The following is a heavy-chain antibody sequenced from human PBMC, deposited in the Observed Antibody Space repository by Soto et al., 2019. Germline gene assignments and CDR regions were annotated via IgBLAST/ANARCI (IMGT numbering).Heavy chain of an antibody. V-gene: IGHV3-23*01. CDR3: AKGFIVGVTVLRQDESFGI. CDR1: GFTFSSYA. Sequence: EVQLLESGGRLVQPGGSLRLSCAASGFTFSSYAMNWVRQAPGKGLEWVAGISGGGGSTYYADSVKGRATISSDTSKHPLEQQETSLRAEDTAIYYCAKGFIVGVTVLRQDESFGISGQMTMVTVS. CDR2: ISGGGGST. J-gene: IGHJ3*02. D-gene: IGHD2-21*02.